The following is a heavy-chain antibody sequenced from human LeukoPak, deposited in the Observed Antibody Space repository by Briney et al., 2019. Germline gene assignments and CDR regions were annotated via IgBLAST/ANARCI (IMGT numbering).Heavy chain of an antibody. V-gene: IGHV3-48*03. CDR2: ISSSGSTI. J-gene: IGHJ3*02. CDR3: ARDETVRLDAFDI. CDR1: GFTFSSYE. D-gene: IGHD4-17*01. Sequence: PGGSLRLSCAASGFTFSSYEMNWVRQAPGKGLEWVSYISSSGSTIYYADSVKGRYTISRDNAKNSLYLQMNSLRAEDTAVYYCARDETVRLDAFDIWGQGTMVTVSS.